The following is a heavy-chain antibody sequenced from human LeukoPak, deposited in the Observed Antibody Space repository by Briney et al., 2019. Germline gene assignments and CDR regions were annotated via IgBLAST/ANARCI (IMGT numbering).Heavy chain of an antibody. CDR3: ARGLWASPAD. CDR1: GFTVISNY. D-gene: IGHD3-16*01. J-gene: IGHJ4*02. CDR2: MYSGGST. V-gene: IGHV3-53*01. Sequence: SGGSLRLSCAASGFTVISNYMSWVRQAPGKGLEWVSVMYSGGSTYYADSAKGRFTISRDNSKNTLYLQMNSLRTEDTAVYYCARGLWASPADWGQGTLVTVSS.